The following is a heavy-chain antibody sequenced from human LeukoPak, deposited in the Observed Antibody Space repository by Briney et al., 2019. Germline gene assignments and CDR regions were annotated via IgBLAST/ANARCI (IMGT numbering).Heavy chain of an antibody. J-gene: IGHJ4*02. CDR1: GGSITSRAYY. V-gene: IGHV4-39*07. CDR3: ASLDYGGNYVDD. Sequence: SETLSLTCTVSGGSITSRAYYWGWLRQPPGKGLEWIGSVYYSGSTYHNPSLKSRVTMSVDTSKNQFSLKLSSVTATDTAVYYCASLDYGGNYVDDWGRGTLVTVSS. D-gene: IGHD2-21*01. CDR2: VYYSGST.